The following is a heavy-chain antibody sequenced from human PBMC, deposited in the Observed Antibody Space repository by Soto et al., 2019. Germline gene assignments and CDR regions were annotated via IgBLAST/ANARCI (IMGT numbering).Heavy chain of an antibody. CDR2: ISYDGSNK. V-gene: IGHV3-30*18. CDR3: AKDIRDYYYYGMDV. Sequence: QVQLVESGGGVVQPGRSLRLSCAASGFTFSSYGMHWVRQAPGKGLEWVAVISYDGSNKYYADSVKGRFTISRDNSKNTLYLQMNSLRAEDTAVYYCAKDIRDYYYYGMDVWSQGTTVTVSS. D-gene: IGHD2-2*02. CDR1: GFTFSSYG. J-gene: IGHJ6*02.